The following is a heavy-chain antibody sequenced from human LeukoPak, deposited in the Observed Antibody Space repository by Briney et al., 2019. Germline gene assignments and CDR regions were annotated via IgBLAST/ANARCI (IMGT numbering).Heavy chain of an antibody. CDR2: IWYDGSNK. D-gene: IGHD6-19*01. V-gene: IGHV3-33*01. CDR1: GFTFSSYG. J-gene: IGHJ4*02. CDR3: ARLSPGIAVAGTLNFDY. Sequence: PGGSLRLSCAASGFTFSSYGMHWVRQAPGKGLEWVAVIWYDGSNKYYADSVKGRFTISRDNSKNTLYLQMNSLRAEDTAVYYCARLSPGIAVAGTLNFDYWGQGTLVTVSS.